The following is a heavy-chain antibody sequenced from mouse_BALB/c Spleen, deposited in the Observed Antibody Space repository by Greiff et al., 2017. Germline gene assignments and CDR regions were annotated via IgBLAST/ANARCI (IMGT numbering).Heavy chain of an antibody. Sequence: EVMLVESGGDLVKPGGSLKLSCAASGFTFSSYGMSWVRQTPDKRLEWVATISSGGSYTYYPDSVKGRFTISRDNAKNTLYLQMSSLKSEDTAMYYCARHRGFITTAFYAMDYWGQGTSVTVSS. V-gene: IGHV5-6*02. CDR2: ISSGGSYT. J-gene: IGHJ4*01. CDR1: GFTFSSYG. CDR3: ARHRGFITTAFYAMDY. D-gene: IGHD1-2*01.